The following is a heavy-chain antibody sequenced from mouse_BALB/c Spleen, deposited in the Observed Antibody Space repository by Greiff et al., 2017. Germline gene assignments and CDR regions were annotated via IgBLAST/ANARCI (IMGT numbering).Heavy chain of an antibody. J-gene: IGHJ1*01. CDR1: GFSLTSYG. CDR3: ARDRYDDWYFDV. D-gene: IGHD2-14*01. CDR2: IWAGGST. V-gene: IGHV2-9*02. Sequence: VQGVESGPGLVAPSQSLSITCTVSGFSLTSYGVHWVRQPPGKGLEWLGVIWAGGSTNYNSALMSRLSISKDNSKSQVFLKMNSLQTDCTAMYYCARDRYDDWYFDVWGAGTTVTVSS.